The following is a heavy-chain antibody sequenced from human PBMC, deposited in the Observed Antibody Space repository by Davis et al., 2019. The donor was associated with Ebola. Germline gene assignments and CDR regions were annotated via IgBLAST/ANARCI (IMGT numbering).Heavy chain of an antibody. J-gene: IGHJ4*02. D-gene: IGHD3-16*01. Sequence: PGGSLRLSCAASGFTFSSYSMNWVRQAPGKGLECVSYISSSSSTISYADSVKGRFTISRDNSKNTLFLEMNSLRVDDTAIYYCLGDPNWAFGYWGQGTLVTVSS. V-gene: IGHV3-48*04. CDR3: LGDPNWAFGY. CDR2: ISSSSSTI. CDR1: GFTFSSYS.